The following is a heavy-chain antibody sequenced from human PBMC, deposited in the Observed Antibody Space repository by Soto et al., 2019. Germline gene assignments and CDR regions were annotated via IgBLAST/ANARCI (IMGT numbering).Heavy chain of an antibody. CDR1: GFTFSSYA. Sequence: LRLSCAASGFTFSSYAMHWVRQAPGKGLEWVAVISYDGSNKYYADSVKGRFTISRDNSKNTLYLQMNSLRAEDTAVYYCARGDYDFWSGYFRVRYYGMDVWGQGTTVTVSS. CDR2: ISYDGSNK. CDR3: ARGDYDFWSGYFRVRYYGMDV. V-gene: IGHV3-30-3*01. J-gene: IGHJ6*02. D-gene: IGHD3-3*01.